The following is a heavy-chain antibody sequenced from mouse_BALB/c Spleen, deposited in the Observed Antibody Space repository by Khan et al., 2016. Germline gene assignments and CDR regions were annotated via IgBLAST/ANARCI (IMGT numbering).Heavy chain of an antibody. CDR3: ARAPPRWYFDV. CDR1: GYSITSDYA. V-gene: IGHV3-2*02. Sequence: EVQLQESGPGLVKPSQSLSLTCTVTGYSITSDYAWNWIRQFPGNKLEWMGYIDSSGSTTYNPSLKSRVSITRDTSKNQIFLQLNSVTTEDTATYYCARAPPRWYFDVWGAGTTVTVSS. CDR2: IDSSGST. J-gene: IGHJ1*01.